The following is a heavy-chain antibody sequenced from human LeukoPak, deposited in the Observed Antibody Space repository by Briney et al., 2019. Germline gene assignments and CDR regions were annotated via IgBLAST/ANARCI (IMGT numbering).Heavy chain of an antibody. CDR2: IYPGDSDT. V-gene: IGHV5-51*01. J-gene: IGHJ4*02. CDR3: ARHVTASVYGDSIDY. CDR1: GYTFTNYW. D-gene: IGHD4-17*01. Sequence: GESLKISCKASGYTFTNYWIGWVRHMPGKGLEWMGIIYPGDSDTRYSPSFQGQVTISADKSISTAYLRWSSLKASDSAMYYCARHVTASVYGDSIDYWGQGTLVTVSS.